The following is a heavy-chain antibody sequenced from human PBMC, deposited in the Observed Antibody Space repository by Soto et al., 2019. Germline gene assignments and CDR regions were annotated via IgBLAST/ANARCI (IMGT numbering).Heavy chain of an antibody. D-gene: IGHD2-8*02. V-gene: IGHV1-8*01. CDR2: RNPNSGNT. J-gene: IGHJ5*02. CDR1: GYTFTSYD. CDR3: ARGSLLSWGVEWFDP. Sequence: QVQLVQSGAEVKKPGASVKVSCKASGYTFTSYDINWVRQATGQGLEWMGWRNPNSGNTGYAQKYRGRGTMTRNTSRSTAYMEPSSLRSEDTAVYYWARGSLLSWGVEWFDPWGQGTLVTVSS.